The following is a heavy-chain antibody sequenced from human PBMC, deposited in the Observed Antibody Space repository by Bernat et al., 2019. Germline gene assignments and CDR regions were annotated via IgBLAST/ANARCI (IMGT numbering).Heavy chain of an antibody. CDR3: ARDFGGMAAAGID. V-gene: IGHV3-30*04. CDR2: ISYVGSNK. CDR1: GFTFVVAT. D-gene: IGHD6-13*01. Sequence: GEVVEGGGGVVQPGGSRSRPGAACGFTFVVATMPGAGLAPAKGLGGVAVISYVGSNKYYADPVKGRFTISSDNSKNTLYLQMNGLKAEDRAVYYCARDFGGMAAAGIDWGQGTLVTVSA. J-gene: IGHJ4*02.